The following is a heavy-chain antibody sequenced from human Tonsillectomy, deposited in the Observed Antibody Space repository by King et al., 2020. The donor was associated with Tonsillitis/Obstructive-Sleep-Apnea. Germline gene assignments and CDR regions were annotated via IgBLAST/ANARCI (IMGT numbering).Heavy chain of an antibody. CDR2: INHSGST. J-gene: IGHJ6*03. CDR3: ARGWAPDSSKYYSYYYMDV. V-gene: IGHV4-34*01. CDR1: GGSFNHYS. Sequence: VQLQQWGAGLLKTSETLSLTCAVYGGSFNHYSWTWIRQPPGKGLEWVGEINHSGSTKYKLSLKSRLTISVDTSKKQFSLKVNSVTAADTAAYYCARGWAPDSSKYYSYYYMDVWGKGTTVTVSS. D-gene: IGHD4-11*01.